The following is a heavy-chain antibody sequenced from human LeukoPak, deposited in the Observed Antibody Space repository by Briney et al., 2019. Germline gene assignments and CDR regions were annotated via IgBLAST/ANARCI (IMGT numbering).Heavy chain of an antibody. CDR1: GFTFSSYA. J-gene: IGHJ4*02. CDR2: ISGSGGST. CDR3: AKDELWFGELDYFDY. V-gene: IGHV3-23*01. Sequence: GGSLRLSCAASGFTFSSYAMSWVGQAPGKGLEWVLAISGSGGSTYYADSVKGRFTISRDNSKNTLYLQMNSLRAEDTAVYYCAKDELWFGELDYFDYWGQGTLVTVSS. D-gene: IGHD3-10*01.